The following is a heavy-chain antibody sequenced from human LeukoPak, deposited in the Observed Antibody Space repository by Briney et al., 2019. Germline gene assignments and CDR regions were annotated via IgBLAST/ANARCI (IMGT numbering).Heavy chain of an antibody. CDR2: IIPIFGTA. V-gene: IGHV1-69*13. D-gene: IGHD3-10*01. CDR1: GGTFSSYA. Sequence: SVKVSCKASGGTFSSYAISWVRQAPGQGLEWMGGIIPIFGTANYAQKFQGRVTITADESTSTAHMELSSLRSEDTAVYYCAREGLGVTMVRGDPKPFDYWGQGTLVTVSS. J-gene: IGHJ4*02. CDR3: AREGLGVTMVRGDPKPFDY.